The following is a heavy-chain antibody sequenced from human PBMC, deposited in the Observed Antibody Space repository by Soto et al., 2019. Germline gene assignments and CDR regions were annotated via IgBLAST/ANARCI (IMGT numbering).Heavy chain of an antibody. CDR2: IIPIFGTA. D-gene: IGHD1-1*01. CDR1: GGTFSSYA. V-gene: IGHV1-69*13. Sequence: ASVKVSCKASGGTFSSYAISWVRQAPGQGLEWMGGIIPIFGTANYAQKFQGRVTITADESTSTAYMELSSLRSEDTAVYYCAILVQLERRGDYWGQGTLVTVSS. CDR3: AILVQLERRGDY. J-gene: IGHJ4*02.